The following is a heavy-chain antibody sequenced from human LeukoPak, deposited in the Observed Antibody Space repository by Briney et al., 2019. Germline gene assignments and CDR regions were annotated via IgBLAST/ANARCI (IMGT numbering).Heavy chain of an antibody. CDR1: GGSFSGYY. J-gene: IGHJ6*03. D-gene: IGHD3-22*01. CDR3: ARGRQDVTMIVVVMTAVSYYLDV. V-gene: IGHV4-34*01. CDR2: MNPSGST. Sequence: SSEILSLTCAVYGGSFSGYYWTWIRQTPEKGLEWIGEMNPSGSTSYNPSLKSRVTISVDTSKNQVSLRLSSVTAADTAVYYCARGRQDVTMIVVVMTAVSYYLDVWGKGTTVTVS.